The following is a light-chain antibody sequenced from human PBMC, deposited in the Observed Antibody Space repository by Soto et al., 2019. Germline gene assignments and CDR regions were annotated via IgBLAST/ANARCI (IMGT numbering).Light chain of an antibody. V-gene: IGKV3-15*01. CDR1: QTVSNN. CDR3: QHYNDRPLT. J-gene: IGKJ4*01. Sequence: EIVLTQSPGTLSLSPGDRATLSCRASQTVSNNYLAWCQQKPGQAPRVIMYGASTRATGIPARFSGSGSGTEFTLTISSLQSEDFAVYSCQHYNDRPLTFGGGTKVDIK. CDR2: GAS.